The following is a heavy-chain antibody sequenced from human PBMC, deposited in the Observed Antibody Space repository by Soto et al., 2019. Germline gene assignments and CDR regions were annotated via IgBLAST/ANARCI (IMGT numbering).Heavy chain of an antibody. Sequence: GGSLRLSCAASGFTFSSYGMHWVRQAPGKGLEWVAVISYDGSNKYYADSVKGRFTISRDNSKNTLYLQMNSLRAEDTAVYYCAKPIVATSFGMDVWGQGTTVTVSS. CDR2: ISYDGSNK. CDR3: AKPIVATSFGMDV. J-gene: IGHJ6*02. V-gene: IGHV3-30*18. CDR1: GFTFSSYG. D-gene: IGHD5-12*01.